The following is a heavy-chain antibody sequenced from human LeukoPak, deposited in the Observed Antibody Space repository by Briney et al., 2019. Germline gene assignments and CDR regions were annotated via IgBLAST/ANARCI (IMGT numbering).Heavy chain of an antibody. Sequence: PSETLSLTCAVYGGSFSGYYWSWIRQPPGKGLEWIGEINHSGSTNYNPSLKSRVTISVDTSKNQFSLKLSSVTAADTAMYYCAIVFGTDAFGIWGQGTMVTVSS. V-gene: IGHV4-34*01. D-gene: IGHD3-10*02. CDR1: GGSFSGYY. CDR3: AIVFGTDAFGI. CDR2: INHSGST. J-gene: IGHJ3*02.